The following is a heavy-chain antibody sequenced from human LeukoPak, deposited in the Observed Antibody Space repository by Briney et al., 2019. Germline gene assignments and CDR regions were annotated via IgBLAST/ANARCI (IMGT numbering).Heavy chain of an antibody. CDR3: ARDGSYDISLTGMDV. J-gene: IGHJ6*02. D-gene: IGHD3-9*01. CDR2: ISYDGSNK. CDR1: GFTFSSYA. Sequence: PGGSLRLSCAASGFTFSSYAMHWVRQAPGKGLEGVAVISYDGSNKYYADSVKGRFTISRDNSKNTLYLQMNSLRAEDTAVYYCARDGSYDISLTGMDVWGQGTTVTVSS. V-gene: IGHV3-30*14.